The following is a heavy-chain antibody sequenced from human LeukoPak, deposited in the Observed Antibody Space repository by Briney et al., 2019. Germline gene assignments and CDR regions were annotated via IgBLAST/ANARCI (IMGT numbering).Heavy chain of an antibody. CDR1: GGSISSYY. V-gene: IGHV4-59*01. J-gene: IGHJ4*02. Sequence: SETLSLTCTVSGGSISSYYWSWIRQPPGKGLEWIGYIYYSGSTNYNPSLKSRVTISVDTSKNQFSLKLSSVTAADTAVYYCASLKTYAESLDYWGQGTLVTVSS. CDR3: ASLKTYAESLDY. CDR2: IYYSGST. D-gene: IGHD3-16*01.